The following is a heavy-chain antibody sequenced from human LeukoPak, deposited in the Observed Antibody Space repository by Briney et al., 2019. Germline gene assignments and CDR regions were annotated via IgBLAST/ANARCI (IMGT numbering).Heavy chain of an antibody. V-gene: IGHV4-59*01. Sequence: ETLSPTCTVLGISISSYYCGWGRQPPGEGLEWIGNIFYTGTTKYNPSLKSRVTISVDTSKNQFSLKLSSVTAADTAMYYCARSAHYYYDSASFGVAFDVWGQWTMVTVS. CDR3: ARSAHYYYDSASFGVAFDV. J-gene: IGHJ3*01. CDR1: GISISSYY. D-gene: IGHD3-22*01. CDR2: IFYTGTT.